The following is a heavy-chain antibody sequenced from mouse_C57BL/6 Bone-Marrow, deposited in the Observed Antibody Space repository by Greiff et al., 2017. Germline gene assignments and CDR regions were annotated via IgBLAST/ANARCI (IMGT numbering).Heavy chain of an antibody. V-gene: IGHV1-7*01. Sequence: VQLQQSGAELAKPGASVKLSCKASGYTFTSYWMHWVKQRPGQGLEWIGYINPSSGYNKYNQKFKDKATLTADKSSSTAYMQLSSLTYEDSAVYYCAKWGGSSLYAMDYWGQGTSVTVSS. CDR2: INPSSGYN. J-gene: IGHJ4*01. CDR3: AKWGGSSLYAMDY. CDR1: GYTFTSYW. D-gene: IGHD1-1*01.